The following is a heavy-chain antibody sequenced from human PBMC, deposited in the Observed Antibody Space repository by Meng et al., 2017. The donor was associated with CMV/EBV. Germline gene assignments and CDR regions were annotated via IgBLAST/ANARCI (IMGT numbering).Heavy chain of an antibody. CDR3: AGSRPGGGACDY. D-gene: IGHD3-16*01. J-gene: IGHJ4*02. V-gene: IGHV4-4*07. Sequence: QVPVQESGPGLVKPSGTRSLTCIASGASLKNYNWNWVRQPAGQGLEWIGLIQVIGHTVYNPSLKSRVTVSLDASKSQFSLTLNSVTAADTATYYCAGSRPGGGACDYWGQGILVTVSS. CDR1: GASLKNYN. CDR2: IQVIGHT.